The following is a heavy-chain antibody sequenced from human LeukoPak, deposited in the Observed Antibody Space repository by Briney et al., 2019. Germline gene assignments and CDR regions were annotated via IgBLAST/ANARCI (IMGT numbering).Heavy chain of an antibody. CDR2: ASGSDTGT. D-gene: IGHD3-10*02. J-gene: IGHJ6*03. CDR1: GFIFTNYA. V-gene: IGHV3-23*01. CDR3: AELGITMIGGV. Sequence: GALRLSCAASGFIFTNYAMSWVRQAPRKGLEWISAASGSDTGTYHADSVRGRFTISRDTSKNTLYLQMNSLRAEDTAVYYCAELGITMIGGVWGKGTTVTISS.